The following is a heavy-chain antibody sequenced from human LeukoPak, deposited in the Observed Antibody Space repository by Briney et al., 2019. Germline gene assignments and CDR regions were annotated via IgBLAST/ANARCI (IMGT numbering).Heavy chain of an antibody. CDR3: ARGLYYYGSGSSDY. CDR1: GYTFTGYY. CDR2: INPNSGGT. J-gene: IGHJ4*02. Sequence: ASVKASCKASGYTFTGYYMHWVRQAPGQGLEWMGWINPNSGGTNYAQKFQGRVTMTRDTSISTAYMELSRLRSDDTAVYYCARGLYYYGSGSSDYWGQGTLVTVSS. V-gene: IGHV1-2*02. D-gene: IGHD3-10*01.